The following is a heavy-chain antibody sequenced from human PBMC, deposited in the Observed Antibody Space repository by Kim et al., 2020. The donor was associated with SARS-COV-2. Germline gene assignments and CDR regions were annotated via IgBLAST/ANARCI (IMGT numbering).Heavy chain of an antibody. CDR2: ISHICLGT. Sequence: ISHICLGTHYADSVKGRFTISRDNSKNTLFLQMNYLTAEDTAIYYCEASDYWGQGSLVTVSS. J-gene: IGHJ4*02. V-gene: IGHV3-23*01. CDR3: EASDY.